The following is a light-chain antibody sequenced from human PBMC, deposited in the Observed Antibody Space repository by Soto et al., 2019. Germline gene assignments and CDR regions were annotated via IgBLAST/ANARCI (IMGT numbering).Light chain of an antibody. Sequence: IVLTQSPATLSLSPGERASLSCRASQSVSSQLAWYQQKPGQAPRLLIYDASNRATGIPARFSGSGSGTDFTLTISSLEPEDFAVYYCHQRSNWPGTFGQGTKLEIK. J-gene: IGKJ2*01. CDR1: QSVSSQ. CDR2: DAS. V-gene: IGKV3-11*01. CDR3: HQRSNWPGT.